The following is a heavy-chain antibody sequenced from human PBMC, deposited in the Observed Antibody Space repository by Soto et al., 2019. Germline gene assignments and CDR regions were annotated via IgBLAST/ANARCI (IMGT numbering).Heavy chain of an antibody. CDR1: GGTFSSYA. D-gene: IGHD3-9*01. Sequence: SVKVSCKASGGTFSSYAISWVRQAPGQGLEWMGGIIPIFGTANYAQKFQGRVTITADESTSTAYMELSSLRSEDTAVYYCARSLPRVTGYPQFDSWGQGTLVTVSS. J-gene: IGHJ4*02. CDR3: ARSLPRVTGYPQFDS. V-gene: IGHV1-69*13. CDR2: IIPIFGTA.